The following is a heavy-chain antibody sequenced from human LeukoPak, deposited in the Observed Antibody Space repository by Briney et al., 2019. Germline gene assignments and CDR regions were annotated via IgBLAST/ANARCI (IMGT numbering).Heavy chain of an antibody. CDR3: ARHRGYYYYYMDV. Sequence: SETLSLTCTVSGGSISSNSYYWGWIRQPPGKGLEWIGSMYYSGSTYYNPSLKSRVTISVDTSKNQFSLKLSSVTAADTAVYYCARHRGYYYYYMDVWGKGTTVTISS. V-gene: IGHV4-39*01. CDR1: GGSISSNSYY. J-gene: IGHJ6*03. CDR2: MYYSGST.